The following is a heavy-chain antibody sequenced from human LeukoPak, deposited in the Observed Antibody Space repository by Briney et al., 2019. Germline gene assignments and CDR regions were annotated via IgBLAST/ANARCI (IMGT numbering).Heavy chain of an antibody. D-gene: IGHD6-6*01. CDR3: AKARGSSSSLAYFDY. CDR2: ISGSGDGT. V-gene: IGHV3-23*01. Sequence: GGSLRLSCAASGFTFSSYAMSWVRQAPGKGLEWVSLISGSGDGTQSADSVTGRFTISRDNSKNTLYLQMDSLRPDDTAIYYCAKARGSSSSLAYFDYWGQGTLVTVSS. CDR1: GFTFSSYA. J-gene: IGHJ4*02.